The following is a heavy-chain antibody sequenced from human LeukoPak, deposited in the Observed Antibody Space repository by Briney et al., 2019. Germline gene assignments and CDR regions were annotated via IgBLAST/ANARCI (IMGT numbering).Heavy chain of an antibody. J-gene: IGHJ4*02. D-gene: IGHD1-20*01. CDR2: ISETGRST. CDR1: GFTFSTFA. CDR3: ARDPVPYNWGSYSFDS. Sequence: PGGSLRLSCVASGFTFSTFAMNWVRQAPGKGLEWVSTISETGRSTYYADSVKGGFTISTDNSKNTLSLQMNSLRAEDTAVYYCARDPVPYNWGSYSFDSWGQGTLVSVSS. V-gene: IGHV3-23*01.